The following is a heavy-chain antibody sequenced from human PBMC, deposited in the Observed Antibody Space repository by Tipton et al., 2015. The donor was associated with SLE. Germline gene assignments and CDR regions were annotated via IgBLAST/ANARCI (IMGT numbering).Heavy chain of an antibody. CDR3: AAAPVGWTEAFDI. CDR2: IDPDSGVT. Sequence: QLVQSGPEVKKPGASVKVSCRASGYTFTAFYIHWVRQAPGQGLEWMGRIDPDSGVTNFAQKFQGRVTMTRDTSISTAYMELSRLSSDDTAVYYCAAAPVGWTEAFDIWGQGTMVTVSS. CDR1: GYTFTAFY. V-gene: IGHV1-2*06. D-gene: IGHD1-26*01. J-gene: IGHJ3*02.